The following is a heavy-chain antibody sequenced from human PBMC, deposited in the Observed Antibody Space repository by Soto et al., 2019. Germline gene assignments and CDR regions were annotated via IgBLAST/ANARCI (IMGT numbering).Heavy chain of an antibody. CDR3: ARDSGTGDLDY. CDR2: IYYSGGT. J-gene: IGHJ4*02. D-gene: IGHD3-10*01. V-gene: IGHV4-31*03. CDR1: GGSIGSGGYY. Sequence: PSETLSLTCNVSGGSIGSGGYYWSWIRQHPGKGLEWIGYIYYSGGTFYNPSLESRLAMSVDTSRNQFSLKLRSVTAADTAIYYCARDSGTGDLDYWGQGTLGTVSS.